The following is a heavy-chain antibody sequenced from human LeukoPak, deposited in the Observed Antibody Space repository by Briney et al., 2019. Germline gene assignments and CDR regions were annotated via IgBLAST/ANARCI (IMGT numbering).Heavy chain of an antibody. V-gene: IGHV3-30-3*01. Sequence: GGSLRLSCAASGFTFSSYAMHWVRQAPGKGLEWVAVISYDGSNKYYADSVKGRFTISRDNSKNTLYLQMNSLRAVDTAVYYCARDLRNEWGYWGQGTLVTVSS. CDR2: ISYDGSNK. D-gene: IGHD1-26*01. CDR3: ARDLRNEWGY. CDR1: GFTFSSYA. J-gene: IGHJ4*02.